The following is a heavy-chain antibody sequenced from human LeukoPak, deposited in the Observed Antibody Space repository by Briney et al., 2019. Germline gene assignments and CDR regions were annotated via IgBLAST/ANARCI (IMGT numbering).Heavy chain of an antibody. D-gene: IGHD3-22*01. J-gene: IGHJ4*02. CDR1: GGSFSGYY. CDR3: ARVLPASYYDSSGYYYDY. CDR2: INHRGST. V-gene: IGHV4-34*01. Sequence: PSETLSLTCAVYGGSFSGYYWSWIRQPPGKGLEWIGEINHRGSTNYNPSLKSRVNISVDTSKNQFSLKLSSVTAADTAVYYCARVLPASYYDSSGYYYDYWGQGTLVTVSS.